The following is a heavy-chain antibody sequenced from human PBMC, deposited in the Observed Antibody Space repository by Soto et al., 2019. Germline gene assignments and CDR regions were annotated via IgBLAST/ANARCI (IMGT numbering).Heavy chain of an antibody. CDR3: ARSPIVVVQKADY. V-gene: IGHV5-10-1*01. J-gene: IGHJ4*02. D-gene: IGHD3-22*01. CDR1: GYSFTSYW. Sequence: GESLKISCKGSGYSFTSYWISWVRQMPGKGLEWMGRIDPSDSYTNYSPSFQGHVTISADKSISTAYLQWSSLKASDTAMYYCARSPIVVVQKADYWGQGTLVTV. CDR2: IDPSDSYT.